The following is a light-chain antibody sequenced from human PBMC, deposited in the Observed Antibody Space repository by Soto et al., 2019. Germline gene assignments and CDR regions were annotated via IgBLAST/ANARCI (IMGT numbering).Light chain of an antibody. CDR1: QSVSSN. V-gene: IGKV3-15*01. J-gene: IGKJ5*01. CDR3: QQCRKWPTT. CDR2: GAS. Sequence: EIVLTQAPATLSVSPGERATLSCRASQSVSSNLAWYQQIPGRAPRLLIYGASTRASGIPARFSGSGSGTDFTLTISSLEPEDFAVYYCQQCRKWPTTFGQGTRLEI.